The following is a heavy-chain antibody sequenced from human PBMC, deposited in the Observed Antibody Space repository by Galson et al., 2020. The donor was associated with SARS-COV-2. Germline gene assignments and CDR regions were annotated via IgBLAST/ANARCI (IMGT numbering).Heavy chain of an antibody. CDR1: AGSVSSASNF. V-gene: IGHV4-61*02. CDR2: IYSTGST. J-gene: IGHJ6*02. D-gene: IGHD4-17*01. CDR3: ATNGDYSSYYYYGRDV. Sequence: SATLSLTCTVSAGSVSSASNFCSWIRQPAGQGPEWLGRIYSTGSTNYNPSLERRVTISIDTSKNQFSLKLTSVTAADTAVYYCATNGDYSSYYYYGRDVWGQGTTVNVSS.